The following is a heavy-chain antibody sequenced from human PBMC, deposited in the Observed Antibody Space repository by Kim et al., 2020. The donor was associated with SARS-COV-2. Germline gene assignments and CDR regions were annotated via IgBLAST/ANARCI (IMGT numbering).Heavy chain of an antibody. CDR2: IKQDGSEK. V-gene: IGHV3-7*03. D-gene: IGHD5-18*01. CDR3: AREPPLRGYSYGWWYFDL. J-gene: IGHJ2*01. Sequence: GGSLRLSCAASGFTFSSYWMSWVRQAPGKGLEWVANIKQDGSEKYYVDSVKGRFTISRDNAKNSLYLQMNSLRAEDTAVYYCAREPPLRGYSYGWWYFDLWGRGTLVTVSS. CDR1: GFTFSSYW.